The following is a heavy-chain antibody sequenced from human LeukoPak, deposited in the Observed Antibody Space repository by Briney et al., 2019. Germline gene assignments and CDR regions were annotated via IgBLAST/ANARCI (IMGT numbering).Heavy chain of an antibody. Sequence: GGSLRLSCTASGFTFGDYAMSWVRQAPGKGLEWVGFIRSKAYGGTTEYAASVKGRFTISRDDSKSIAYLQMNSLKTEDTAVYYCTRGTPIVVVPAAYDYWGQGTLVTVSS. CDR2: IRSKAYGGTT. V-gene: IGHV3-49*04. D-gene: IGHD2-2*01. CDR3: TRGTPIVVVPAAYDY. CDR1: GFTFGDYA. J-gene: IGHJ4*02.